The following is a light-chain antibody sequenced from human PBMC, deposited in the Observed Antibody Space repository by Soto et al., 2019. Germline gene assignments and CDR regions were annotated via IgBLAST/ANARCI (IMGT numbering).Light chain of an antibody. J-gene: IGKJ4*01. CDR2: AAS. CDR3: QQVESYPST. Sequence: DIQMTQSPSSLSSSVGDIVTITCRASQGISSFLAWYQQKPGKAPKLLIYAASSLQSGVPSRFSGSGFGTDFTLTITSLQPEDFATYYCQQVESYPSTFGGGTKVDIK. V-gene: IGKV1-9*01. CDR1: QGISSF.